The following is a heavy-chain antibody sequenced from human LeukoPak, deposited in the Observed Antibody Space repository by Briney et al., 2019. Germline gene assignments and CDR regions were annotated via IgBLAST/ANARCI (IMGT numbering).Heavy chain of an antibody. CDR2: ISSSGSTI. V-gene: IGHV3-48*03. Sequence: GGSLRLSCAASGFTFSSYEMNWVRQAPGKGLEWVSYISSSGSTIYYADSVKGRFTISRDNAKNSLYLQMNSLRAEDTAVYYCARDGKPVYGSGRKFDYWGQGTLVTVSS. J-gene: IGHJ4*02. CDR1: GFTFSSYE. D-gene: IGHD3-10*01. CDR3: ARDGKPVYGSGRKFDY.